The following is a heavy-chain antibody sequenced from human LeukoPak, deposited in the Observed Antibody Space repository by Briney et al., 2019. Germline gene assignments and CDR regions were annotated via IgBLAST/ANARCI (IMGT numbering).Heavy chain of an antibody. D-gene: IGHD3-10*01. CDR1: GGSISSYY. V-gene: IGHV4-4*07. Sequence: PSETLSLTCTVSGGSISSYYWSWIRQPAGKGLEWIGRIYTSGSTNYNPSLKSRVTMSLDTSKNQFSLKLTSVTAADTAVYYCARHGGVVRGQGSDAFDIWGQGTMVTVSS. CDR3: ARHGGVVRGQGSDAFDI. J-gene: IGHJ3*02. CDR2: IYTSGST.